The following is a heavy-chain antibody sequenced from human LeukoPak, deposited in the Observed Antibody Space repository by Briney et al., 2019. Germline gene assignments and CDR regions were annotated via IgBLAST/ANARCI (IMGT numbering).Heavy chain of an antibody. CDR1: GFTFSSYW. D-gene: IGHD3-3*01. V-gene: IGHV3-7*01. J-gene: IGHJ6*03. CDR3: ARVRDYDFWSGYEYYYYYMDV. CDR2: IKQDGSEK. Sequence: GGSLRLSCAASGFTFSSYWMSWVRQAPGKGLEWVANIKQDGSEKYYVDSVKGRFTISRGNAKNSLYLQMNSLRAEDTAVYYCARVRDYDFWSGYEYYYYYMDVWGKGTTVTVSS.